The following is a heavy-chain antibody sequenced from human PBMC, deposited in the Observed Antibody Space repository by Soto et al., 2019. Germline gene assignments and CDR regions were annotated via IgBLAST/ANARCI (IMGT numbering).Heavy chain of an antibody. D-gene: IGHD3-16*02. CDR2: IYHSGST. CDR3: ASMITFGGVIATYFDY. V-gene: IGHV4-30-2*01. CDR1: GGSISSGGYS. Sequence: SETLSLTCAVSGGSISSGGYSWSWIRQPPGKGLEWIGYIYHSGSTYYNPSLKSRVTISVDRSKNQFSLKLSSVTAADTAVYYCASMITFGGVIATYFDYWGQGTLVTVPQ. J-gene: IGHJ4*02.